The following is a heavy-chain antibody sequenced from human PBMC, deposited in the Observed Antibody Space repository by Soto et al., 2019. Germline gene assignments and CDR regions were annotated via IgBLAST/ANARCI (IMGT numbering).Heavy chain of an antibody. J-gene: IGHJ6*03. CDR1: GGSISPYY. CDR2: VYYAGNT. V-gene: IGHV4-59*01. D-gene: IGHD6-13*01. Sequence: QVLLQESGPGLVKPSETLSLTCTVSGGSISPYYWSWIWQSPGKGLEWIGYVYYAGNTNYNPSLESRVTISVDASRNQFSLKLTSLTAADTAVYYCARKGAAASYAHYYMDVWGSGTTVTVSS. CDR3: ARKGAAASYAHYYMDV.